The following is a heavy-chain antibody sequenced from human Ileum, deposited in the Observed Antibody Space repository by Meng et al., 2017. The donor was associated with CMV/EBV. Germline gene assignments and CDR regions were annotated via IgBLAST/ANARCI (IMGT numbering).Heavy chain of an antibody. D-gene: IGHD2-15*01. J-gene: IGHJ5*02. Sequence: GSLRLSCTVSNFSISSGYYWGWIRQPPGKGLEFLASIYQTGTTFSNPPLKSRLSISVDTSKNQFSLTLASVTASDTAVYYCGRGPRQADPSVGPWGRGILVTVSS. V-gene: IGHV4-38-2*02. CDR1: NFSISSGYY. CDR2: IYQTGTT. CDR3: GRGPRQADPSVGP.